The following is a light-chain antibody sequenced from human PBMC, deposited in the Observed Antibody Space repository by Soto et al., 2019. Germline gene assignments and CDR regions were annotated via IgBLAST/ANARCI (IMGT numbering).Light chain of an antibody. CDR2: EVS. J-gene: IGLJ1*01. CDR3: SSYAGSNKSV. V-gene: IGLV2-8*01. CDR1: SSDVGGYNY. Sequence: QSVLTQPPSASGSPGQSVTISCTGTSSDVGGYNYVSWYQQHPGKAPKLMIYEVSKRPSGVPDRVSGSKSGNTGSLTVSGLQPEDEADYYCSSYAGSNKSVFGTGTKLTVL.